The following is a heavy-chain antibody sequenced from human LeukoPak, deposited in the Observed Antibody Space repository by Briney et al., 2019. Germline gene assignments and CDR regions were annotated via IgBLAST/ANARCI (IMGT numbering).Heavy chain of an antibody. V-gene: IGHV3-74*01. CDR1: GFTFSSYW. CDR3: ARDGSSGWYGGRYFDY. Sequence: GGYLRLSCAASGFTFSSYWMHWVRQAPGKGLVWVSRINSDGSSTSYADSVKGRFTISRDNARNTLYLQMNSLRAEDTAVYYCARDGSSGWYGGRYFDYWGQGTLVTVSS. J-gene: IGHJ4*02. CDR2: INSDGSST. D-gene: IGHD6-19*01.